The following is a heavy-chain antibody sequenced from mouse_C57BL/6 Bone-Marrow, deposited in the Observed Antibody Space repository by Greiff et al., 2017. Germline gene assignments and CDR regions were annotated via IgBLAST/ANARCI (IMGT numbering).Heavy chain of an antibody. CDR2: IYPRSGNT. V-gene: IGHV1-81*01. CDR1: GYTFTSYG. Sequence: QVQLKQSGAELARPGASVKLSCKASGYTFTSYGISWVKQRPGQGLEWIGEIYPRSGNTYYNEKFKGKATLTADKSSSTAYMELRSLTSEDSAVYFWAREREYYGLDNWGKGTTLTVSS. D-gene: IGHD1-1*01. J-gene: IGHJ2*01. CDR3: AREREYYGLDN.